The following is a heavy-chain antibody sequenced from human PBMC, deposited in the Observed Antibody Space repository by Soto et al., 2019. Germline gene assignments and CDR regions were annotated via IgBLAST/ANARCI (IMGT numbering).Heavy chain of an antibody. J-gene: IGHJ3*02. V-gene: IGHV1-69*13. CDR1: GGTFSSYA. CDR3: ATNSGSSLGHAFDI. D-gene: IGHD1-26*01. CDR2: IIPIFGTA. Sequence: SVKVSCKASGGTFSSYAISWVRQAPGQGLEWMGGIIPIFGTANYAQKIQGRVTITADESTSTAYMELSSLRSEDTAVYYCATNSGSSLGHAFDIWGQGTMVTVSS.